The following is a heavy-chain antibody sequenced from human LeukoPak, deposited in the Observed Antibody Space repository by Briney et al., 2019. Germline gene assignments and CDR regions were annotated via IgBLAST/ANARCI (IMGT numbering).Heavy chain of an antibody. CDR3: ARLGVGTGY. CDR2: IYSNGSS. Sequence: SETLSLTCTVSGGSTSSGSYYWSWIRQPAGKGLEWIGRIYSNGSSGYNPSLKSRVTISLDTSKNQFSLKLTSVTAADTAVYYCARLGVGTGYWGQGTLVTVSS. J-gene: IGHJ4*02. CDR1: GGSTSSGSYY. D-gene: IGHD1-14*01. V-gene: IGHV4-61*02.